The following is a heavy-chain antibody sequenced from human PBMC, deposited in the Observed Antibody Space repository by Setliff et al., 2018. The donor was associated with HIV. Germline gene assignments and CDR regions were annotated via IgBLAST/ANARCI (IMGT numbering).Heavy chain of an antibody. J-gene: IGHJ3*02. CDR1: GGSISDISFY. CDR2: IYTRGST. Sequence: SETLSLTCTVSGGSISDISFYWSWIRQPAEKGLEWIGRIYTRGSTNSNPSLKGRVTMSVDTSKNHFSLKLSSVTAADTAIYYCARGLGGGFSLDAFDIWGRGTMVTVSS. V-gene: IGHV4-4*07. CDR3: ARGLGGGFSLDAFDI. D-gene: IGHD2-15*01.